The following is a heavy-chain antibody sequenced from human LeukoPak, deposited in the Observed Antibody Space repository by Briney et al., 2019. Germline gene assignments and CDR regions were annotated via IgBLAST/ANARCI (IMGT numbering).Heavy chain of an antibody. CDR2: IYSSGST. J-gene: IGHJ4*02. V-gene: IGHV4-4*07. CDR3: ARGGKATVVTM. CDR1: GGSINSYY. D-gene: IGHD4-23*01. Sequence: KPSETLPLTCTVSGGSINSYYWSWIRQPAGKGLAWIGRIYSSGSTNYNPSLKSRVSMSVDTSRNQFSLKLTSVTAADTAVYYCARGGKATVVTMWGQGILVTVSS.